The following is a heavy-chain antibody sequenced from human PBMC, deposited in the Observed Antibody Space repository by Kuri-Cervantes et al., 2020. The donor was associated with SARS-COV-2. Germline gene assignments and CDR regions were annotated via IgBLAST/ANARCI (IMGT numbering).Heavy chain of an antibody. CDR2: IIPIFGTA. Sequence: SVKVSCKASGGTFSSYAISWVRQAPGQGLEWMGRIIPIFGTANYAQKFQGRVTITADESTSTAYMELSSLRSEDTAVYYCASQEGSGWYPASFQHWGQGTLVTSPQ. CDR3: ASQEGSGWYPASFQH. CDR1: GGTFSSYA. D-gene: IGHD6-19*01. J-gene: IGHJ1*01. V-gene: IGHV1-69*13.